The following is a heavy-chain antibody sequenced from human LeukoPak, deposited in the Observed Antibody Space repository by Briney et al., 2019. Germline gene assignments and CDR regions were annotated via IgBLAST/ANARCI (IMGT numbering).Heavy chain of an antibody. V-gene: IGHV3-7*01. CDR3: ARDSFDGNIYYDSSSGDFQH. CDR1: GFTFSSYW. CDR2: IKQDGSEK. J-gene: IGHJ1*01. D-gene: IGHD3-22*01. Sequence: PGGSLRLSCAASGFTFSSYWMSWVRQAPGKGLEWVANIKQDGSEKYYVDSVKGRFTISRDNAKNSLYLQMNSLRAEDTAVYYCARDSFDGNIYYDSSSGDFQHWGQGTLVTVSS.